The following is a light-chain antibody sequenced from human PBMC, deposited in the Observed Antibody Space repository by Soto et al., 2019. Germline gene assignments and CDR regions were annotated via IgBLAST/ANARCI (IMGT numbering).Light chain of an antibody. CDR2: EVS. CDR1: SSDVGGYNF. J-gene: IGLJ1*01. V-gene: IGLV2-8*01. CDR3: SSYAGSDNGDV. Sequence: QSALTQPPSASGSPGQSVTISCTGTSSDVGGYNFVYWYQQHPGKAPKLIIFEVSKRPSGVPDRFAGSKSGNTASLTVSGLQADDEADYYCSSYAGSDNGDVVGTGTKPTV.